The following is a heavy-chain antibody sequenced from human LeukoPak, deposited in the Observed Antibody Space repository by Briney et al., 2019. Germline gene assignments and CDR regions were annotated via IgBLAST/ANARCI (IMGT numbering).Heavy chain of an antibody. CDR2: IYSGGNT. CDR1: GFTVSSKY. V-gene: IGHV3-66*01. Sequence: PGGSLRLSCAASGFTVSSKYMSWVRQAPGKGLEWVSVIYSGGNTYYADSVTGRFTIYRDNSKNTVNLRMNSLRAEDTAVYYCASGIEVGPIYFDYWGQGTLVTVSS. J-gene: IGHJ4*02. CDR3: ASGIEVGPIYFDY. D-gene: IGHD6-19*01.